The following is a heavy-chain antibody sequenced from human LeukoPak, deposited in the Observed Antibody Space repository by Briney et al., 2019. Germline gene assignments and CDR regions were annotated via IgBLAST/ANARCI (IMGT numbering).Heavy chain of an antibody. CDR2: IYISGST. Sequence: SETLSLTCTVSGGSISSGSYYWSWIRQPAGKGLEWIGRIYISGSTSYNPSLKSRVTISVDTSKNQFSLKLSSVTAADTAVYYCARGYTNDAFDIWGQGTMVTVSS. CDR3: ARGYTNDAFDI. D-gene: IGHD5-24*01. CDR1: GGSISSGSYY. J-gene: IGHJ3*02. V-gene: IGHV4-61*02.